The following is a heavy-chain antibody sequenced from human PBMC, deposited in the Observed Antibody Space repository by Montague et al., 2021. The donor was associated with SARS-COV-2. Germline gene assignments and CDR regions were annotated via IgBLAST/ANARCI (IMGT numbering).Heavy chain of an antibody. V-gene: IGHV4-39*01. CDR2: IYYSGST. Sequence: SETLSLTCTVSGGSVSSRSYYWGWIRQPPGKGLEWIGSIYYSGSTHYNSSLKSRVTISVDTSKNPFSLKLSSVTAADTAVYYCARRGDYGGPRFDYWGQGTLVSVSS. CDR1: GGSVSSRSYY. CDR3: ARRGDYGGPRFDY. J-gene: IGHJ4*02. D-gene: IGHD4-23*01.